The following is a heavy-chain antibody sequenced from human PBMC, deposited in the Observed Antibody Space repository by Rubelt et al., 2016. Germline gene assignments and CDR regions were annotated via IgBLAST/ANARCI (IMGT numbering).Heavy chain of an antibody. Sequence: SSYAMHWVRQAPGKGLDWVAVVSYDGSNKFYADSVKGRFTISRDNSKNTLYLQMNSLRAEDTAVYYCARSSIAARHFDYWDQGTLVTVPS. V-gene: IGHV3-30*04. J-gene: IGHJ4*02. CDR3: ARSSIAARHFDY. CDR2: VSYDGSNK. CDR1: SSYA. D-gene: IGHD6-6*01.